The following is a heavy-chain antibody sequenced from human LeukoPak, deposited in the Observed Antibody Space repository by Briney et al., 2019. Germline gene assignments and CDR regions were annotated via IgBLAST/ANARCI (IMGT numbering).Heavy chain of an antibody. CDR3: ARDLRWFGELYRYYYGMDV. Sequence: ASVKASCKASGYTFTSYGISWVRQAPGQGLEWMGWISAYNGNTNYAQKLQGRVTMTTDTSTSTAYMELRSLRSDDTAVYYCARDLRWFGELYRYYYGMDVWGQGTTVTVSS. CDR2: ISAYNGNT. J-gene: IGHJ6*02. D-gene: IGHD3-10*01. CDR1: GYTFTSYG. V-gene: IGHV1-18*01.